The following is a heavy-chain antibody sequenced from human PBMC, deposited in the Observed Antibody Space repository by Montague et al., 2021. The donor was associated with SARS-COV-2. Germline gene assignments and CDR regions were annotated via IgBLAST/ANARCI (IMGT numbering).Heavy chain of an antibody. CDR2: IYYSGSS. D-gene: IGHD2-15*01. Sequence: SETLSLTCTVSGGSFSSYYWSWIRQPPGKGLEWIGYIYYSGSSNYNPSLKSRVTISIDTSKNQFSLNLNSVTAADGAVYYCASHGGYCCGGSCYYVHWGQGTLVTVSS. CDR1: GGSFSSYY. CDR3: ASHGGYCCGGSCYYVH. V-gene: IGHV4-59*01. J-gene: IGHJ4*02.